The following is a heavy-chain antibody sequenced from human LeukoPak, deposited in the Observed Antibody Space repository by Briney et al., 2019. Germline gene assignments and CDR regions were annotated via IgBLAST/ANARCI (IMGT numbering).Heavy chain of an antibody. J-gene: IGHJ3*02. Sequence: SETLSLTCTVSGGSISSSSYYWGWIRQPPGKVLEWIGRVYYSGSTYYNPSLKSRVTISVDMSKNQFSLKLSSVTAADTAVYYCARGGDVTAMVIGDAFDIWGQGTMVTVSS. D-gene: IGHD5-18*01. CDR2: VYYSGST. CDR1: GGSISSSSYY. V-gene: IGHV4-39*01. CDR3: ARGGDVTAMVIGDAFDI.